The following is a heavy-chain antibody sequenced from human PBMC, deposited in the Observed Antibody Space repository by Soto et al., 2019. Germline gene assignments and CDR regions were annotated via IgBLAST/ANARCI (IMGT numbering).Heavy chain of an antibody. CDR2: ISSSSSYI. Sequence: EVQLVESGGGLVKPGGSLRLSCAASGFTFSSYSMNWVRQAPGKGLEWVSSISSSSSYIYYADSVKGRFTISRDNAKNSLYLQMNSLRAEDTAVYYCIPVGATINWFDPWGQGTLVTVSS. CDR3: IPVGATINWFDP. J-gene: IGHJ5*02. D-gene: IGHD1-26*01. V-gene: IGHV3-21*01. CDR1: GFTFSSYS.